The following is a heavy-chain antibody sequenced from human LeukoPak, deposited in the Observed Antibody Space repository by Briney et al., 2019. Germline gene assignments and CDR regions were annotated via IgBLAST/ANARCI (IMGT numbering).Heavy chain of an antibody. CDR2: INHSGST. CDR1: GGSFSGFY. D-gene: IGHD6-13*01. V-gene: IGHV4-34*01. J-gene: IGHJ5*02. Sequence: SETLSLTCAVYGGSFSGFYWSWIRQPPGKGLEWIGEINHSGSTNYNPSLKSRVTISVDTYKNQFSLKLSSVTAADTAVYYCARGLRIAAAVNWFDPWGQGTLVTVSS. CDR3: ARGLRIAAAVNWFDP.